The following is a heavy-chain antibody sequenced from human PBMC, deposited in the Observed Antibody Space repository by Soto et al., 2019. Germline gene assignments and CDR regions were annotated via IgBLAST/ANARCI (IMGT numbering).Heavy chain of an antibody. Sequence: SVKVSCKASGGTFSSYTISWVRQAPGQGLEWMGRIIPILGIANYAQKFQGRVTIAADKSTSTAYMELSSLRSEDTAVYCCARDPVDPNTWFGELPLDYWGQGTLVTVSS. D-gene: IGHD3-10*01. V-gene: IGHV1-69*04. CDR1: GGTFSSYT. CDR2: IIPILGIA. CDR3: ARDPVDPNTWFGELPLDY. J-gene: IGHJ4*02.